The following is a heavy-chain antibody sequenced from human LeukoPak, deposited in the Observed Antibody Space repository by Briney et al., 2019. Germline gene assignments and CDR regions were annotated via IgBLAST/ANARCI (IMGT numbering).Heavy chain of an antibody. V-gene: IGHV4-59*12. CDR2: IYYSGST. CDR1: GGSISSYY. CDR3: ARGRVAAAGPFDY. J-gene: IGHJ4*02. D-gene: IGHD6-13*01. Sequence: SETLSLTCTVSGGSISSYYWSWIRQPPGKGLEWIGYIYYSGSTNYNPSLKSRVTISVDTSKNQFSLKLSSVTAADTAVYYCARGRVAAAGPFDYWGQGTLVTVSS.